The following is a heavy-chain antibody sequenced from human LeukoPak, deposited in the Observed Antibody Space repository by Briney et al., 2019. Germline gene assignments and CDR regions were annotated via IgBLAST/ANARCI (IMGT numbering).Heavy chain of an antibody. D-gene: IGHD4-23*01. J-gene: IGHJ4*02. Sequence: QPGGSLRLSCAASGFTFSAYSMNWVRQAPGKGLEWVSAISDSGGSTYYADSVKGRFTISRDNSKDTLYLQMNSLRAEDTAVYYCAKGRWLDCWGQGTLVTVSS. CDR1: GFTFSAYS. V-gene: IGHV3-23*01. CDR3: AKGRWLDC. CDR2: ISDSGGST.